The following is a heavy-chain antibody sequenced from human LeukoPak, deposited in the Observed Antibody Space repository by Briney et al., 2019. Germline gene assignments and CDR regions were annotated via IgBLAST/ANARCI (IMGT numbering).Heavy chain of an antibody. CDR1: GFTFSSYS. J-gene: IGHJ4*02. D-gene: IGHD6-6*01. V-gene: IGHV3-21*01. CDR2: ISSSSSYI. CDR3: ARVGSAYSSSSDDY. Sequence: PGGSLRLSCAASGFTFSSYSMNWVRQAPGKGLEWVSSISSSSSYIYYADSVKGRFTISRDNDKNSLYLQMNSLRAEDTAVYYCARVGSAYSSSSDDYWGQGTLVTVSS.